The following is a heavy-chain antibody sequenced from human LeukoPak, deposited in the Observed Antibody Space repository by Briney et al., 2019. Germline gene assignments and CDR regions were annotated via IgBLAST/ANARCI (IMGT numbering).Heavy chain of an antibody. CDR1: GFTFSSYG. Sequence: GGSLRLSCAASGFTFSSYGMHWVRQAPGEGLEWVAFIRYDGSNKYYADSVKGRFTISRDNSKNTLYLQMNSLRAEDTAVYYCATLYCSSTSCYFHYYYYMDVWGKGTTVTVSS. CDR3: ATLYCSSTSCYFHYYYYMDV. J-gene: IGHJ6*03. D-gene: IGHD2-2*01. CDR2: IRYDGSNK. V-gene: IGHV3-30*02.